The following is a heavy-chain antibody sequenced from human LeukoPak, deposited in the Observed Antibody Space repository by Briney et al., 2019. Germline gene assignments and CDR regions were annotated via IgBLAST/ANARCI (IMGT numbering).Heavy chain of an antibody. J-gene: IGHJ4*02. CDR1: GYTFTSYY. Sequence: ASVKVSCXASGYTFTSYYMHWVRQAPGQGLEWMGIINPSGGSTSYAQKSQGRVTMTRDTSTSTVYMELSSLRSEDTAVYYCGRDSMDLSYDPTYYFDYWGQGTLVTVSS. CDR2: INPSGGST. CDR3: GRDSMDLSYDPTYYFDY. D-gene: IGHD5-12*01. V-gene: IGHV1-46*01.